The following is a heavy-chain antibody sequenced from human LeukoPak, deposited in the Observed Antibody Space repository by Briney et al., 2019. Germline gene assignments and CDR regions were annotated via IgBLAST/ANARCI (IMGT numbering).Heavy chain of an antibody. CDR1: GGSFSGYY. CDR3: ARSHYYDSSGSGH. J-gene: IGHJ4*02. V-gene: IGHV4-34*01. CDR2: INHSGST. D-gene: IGHD3-22*01. Sequence: SETLSLTCAVYGGSFSGYYWSWIRQPPGKGLEWIGEINHSGSTNYNPSLKSRVTISVDTSKNQFSLKLSSVTAADTAVYYCARSHYYDSSGSGHWGQGTLVTVSS.